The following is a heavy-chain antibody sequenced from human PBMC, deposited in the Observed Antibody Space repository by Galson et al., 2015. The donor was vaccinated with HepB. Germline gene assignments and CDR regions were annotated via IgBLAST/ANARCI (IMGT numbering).Heavy chain of an antibody. J-gene: IGHJ6*02. Sequence: SLRLSCAASGFTFSNAWMSWVRQAPGKGLEWVGRIKSKTDGGTTDYAAPVKGRFTISRDDSKNTLYLQMNSLKTEDTAVYYCTTDGDYGSGSYYYYYYGMDVWGQGTTVTVSS. D-gene: IGHD3-10*01. CDR3: TTDGDYGSGSYYYYYYGMDV. CDR2: IKSKTDGGTT. V-gene: IGHV3-15*01. CDR1: GFTFSNAW.